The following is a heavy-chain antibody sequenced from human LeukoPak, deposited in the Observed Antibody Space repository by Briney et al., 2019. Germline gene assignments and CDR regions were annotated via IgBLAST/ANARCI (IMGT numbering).Heavy chain of an antibody. CDR2: IRSKAYGGTT. D-gene: IGHD3-22*01. CDR1: GFTFGDYA. J-gene: IGHJ4*02. Sequence: PGGSLRLSCTASGFTFGDYAMSWVRQAPGKGLEGVGFIRSKAYGGTTEYAASVKGRFTISRDDSKSIAYLQMNSLKTEDTAVYYCTRDSLYYYDSSGYLFDYWGQGTLVTVSS. CDR3: TRDSLYYYDSSGYLFDY. V-gene: IGHV3-49*04.